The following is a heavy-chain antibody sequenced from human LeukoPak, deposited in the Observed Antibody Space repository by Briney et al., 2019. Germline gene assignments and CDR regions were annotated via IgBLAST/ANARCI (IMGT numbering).Heavy chain of an antibody. CDR3: IRDFRSADL. V-gene: IGHV3-74*01. CDR2: IYVDGRTT. Sequence: GGSMRLSCVASGFTFSNYWMHWVRQPPGKGLVWVSRIYVDGRTTNYADSVKGRFTISRDNAKNTVYLEMNSLSVEDTATYYCIRDFRSADLWGQGTLVTVTS. CDR1: GFTFSNYW. J-gene: IGHJ5*02.